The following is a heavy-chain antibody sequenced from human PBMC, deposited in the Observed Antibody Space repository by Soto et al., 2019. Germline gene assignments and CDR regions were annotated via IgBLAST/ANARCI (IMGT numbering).Heavy chain of an antibody. V-gene: IGHV3-23*01. CDR3: AKDLGYSSGWYGWFDP. CDR1: GFTFSSYA. Sequence: QTGGSLRLSCAASGFTFSSYAMSWVRQAPGKGLEWVSAISGSGGSTYYADSVKGRFTISRDNSKNTLYLQMNSLRAEDTAVYYCAKDLGYSSGWYGWFDPWGQGTLVTVSS. CDR2: ISGSGGST. D-gene: IGHD6-19*01. J-gene: IGHJ5*02.